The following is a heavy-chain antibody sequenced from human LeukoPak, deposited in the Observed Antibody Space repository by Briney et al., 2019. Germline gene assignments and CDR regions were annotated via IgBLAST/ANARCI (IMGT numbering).Heavy chain of an antibody. D-gene: IGHD2-2*02. V-gene: IGHV4-39*01. CDR2: IYYSGST. Sequence: SETLSLTCTVSGGSISSSSYYWGWIRQPPGKGLEWIGSIYYSGSTYYNPSLKSRVTISVDTSKNQFSLKLSSVTAADTAVYYCARHMTFRRYCSSTSCSTGEFDPWGQGTLVTVSS. CDR3: ARHMTFRRYCSSTSCSTGEFDP. J-gene: IGHJ5*02. CDR1: GGSISSSSYY.